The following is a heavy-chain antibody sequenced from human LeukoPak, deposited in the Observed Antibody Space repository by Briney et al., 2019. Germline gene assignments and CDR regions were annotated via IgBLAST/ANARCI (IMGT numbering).Heavy chain of an antibody. D-gene: IGHD6-13*01. CDR2: ISASGGHT. J-gene: IGHJ4*02. Sequence: GGSLRLSCAVSGITFSSYAMSWVRQAPGKGLEGVSSISASGGHTYYAGSVKGRFTISRDNSKSTLYLQMNSLRAEDTAVYYCAKATSSSWEVLDYWGQGTLVTVSS. CDR1: GITFSSYA. V-gene: IGHV3-23*01. CDR3: AKATSSSWEVLDY.